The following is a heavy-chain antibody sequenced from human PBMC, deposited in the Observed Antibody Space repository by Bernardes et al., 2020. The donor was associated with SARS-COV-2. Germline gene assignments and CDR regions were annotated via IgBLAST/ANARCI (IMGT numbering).Heavy chain of an antibody. D-gene: IGHD5-18*01. V-gene: IGHV2-5*02. CDR1: WFSLRPSGVG. Sequence: SGSTLLKPTQTLTLTCPFSWFSLRPSGVGVGWIRQPPGKALEWLALIYWDDDKRYSPSLKSRLTITKDTSKNQVVLTMTNMDPVDTATYYCAHRLTVVTAFDYWGQGTLVTVSS. CDR3: AHRLTVVTAFDY. CDR2: IYWDDDK. J-gene: IGHJ4*02.